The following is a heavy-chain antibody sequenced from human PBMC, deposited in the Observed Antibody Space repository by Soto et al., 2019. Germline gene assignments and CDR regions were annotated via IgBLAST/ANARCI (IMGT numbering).Heavy chain of an antibody. CDR1: GGTFSSYA. J-gene: IGHJ6*02. D-gene: IGHD5-18*01. CDR3: ARDMDTAMVPGYYYYGMDV. V-gene: IGHV1-69*12. CDR2: IIPIFGTA. Sequence: QVQLVQSGAEVKKPGSSVKVSCKASGGTFSSYAISWVRQAPGQGLEWMGGIIPIFGTANYAQKFQGRVTITADDSTSPAYMELSSPRSEDTAVYYCARDMDTAMVPGYYYYGMDVWGQGTTVTVSS.